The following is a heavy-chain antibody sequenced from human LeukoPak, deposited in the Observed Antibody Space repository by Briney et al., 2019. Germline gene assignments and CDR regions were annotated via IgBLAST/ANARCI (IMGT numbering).Heavy chain of an antibody. Sequence: GRSLRLSCAASGFTFSSYAMHWVRQAPGKGLERVAVISYDGSNKYYADSVKGRFTISRDNSKNTLYLQMNSLRAEDTAVYYCARDYDFWISGPDYWGQGTLVTVSS. V-gene: IGHV3-30-3*01. D-gene: IGHD3-3*01. CDR3: ARDYDFWISGPDY. J-gene: IGHJ4*02. CDR1: GFTFSSYA. CDR2: ISYDGSNK.